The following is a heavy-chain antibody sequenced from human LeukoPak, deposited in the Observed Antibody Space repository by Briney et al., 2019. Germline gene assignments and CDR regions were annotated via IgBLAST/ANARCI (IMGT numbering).Heavy chain of an antibody. D-gene: IGHD4-23*01. V-gene: IGHV3-23*01. CDR1: GFTFSSYA. CDR3: AKDLATVVTPGYFDY. Sequence: GGSLRLSCAASGFTFSSYAMSWVRQAPGKGLEWVSAISGSGGSTYYADSVKGRFTISRDNSKTTLYLQMNSLRAEDTAVYYCAKDLATVVTPGYFDYWGQGTLVTVSS. CDR2: ISGSGGST. J-gene: IGHJ4*02.